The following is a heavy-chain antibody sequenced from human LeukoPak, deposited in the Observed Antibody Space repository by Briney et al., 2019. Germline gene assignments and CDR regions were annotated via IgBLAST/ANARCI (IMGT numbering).Heavy chain of an antibody. D-gene: IGHD5-12*01. CDR3: ARQTEWLRLLSFDY. J-gene: IGHJ4*02. Sequence: SETLSLTCTVSGGSIRSNSYYWGWIRQPPGKGLEWIGSIYFSGNTYYNPSLKSRVTISVDTSKNQFSLKLSSVTAADTAVYYCARQTEWLRLLSFDYWGQGTLVTVSS. V-gene: IGHV4-39*01. CDR2: IYFSGNT. CDR1: GGSIRSNSYY.